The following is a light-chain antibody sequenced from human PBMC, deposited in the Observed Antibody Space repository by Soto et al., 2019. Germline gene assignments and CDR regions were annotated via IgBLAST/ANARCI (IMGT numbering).Light chain of an antibody. CDR3: SSSTSSSTYV. Sequence: QSALTQPASVSGSPGQSITISCTGTSSDVGGYNYVSWYQQHPGKAPKLMIYDVTNRPSGVSNRFSGSKSGNTASLIISGLQAEDEADYYCSSSTSSSTYVFGTGTKVTVL. CDR2: DVT. CDR1: SSDVGGYNY. J-gene: IGLJ1*01. V-gene: IGLV2-14*01.